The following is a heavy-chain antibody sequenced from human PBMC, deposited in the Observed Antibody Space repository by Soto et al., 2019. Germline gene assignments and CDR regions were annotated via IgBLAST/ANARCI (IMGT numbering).Heavy chain of an antibody. Sequence: ASVKVSCKASGYTFTIYGISWVLQSPLQGLEWMGWISAYNGNTNYAQKLQGRVTMTTDTSTSTAYMELRGLRSDDTAVYYCARDRAGQQLVDAFDIWGQGTMVTVSS. CDR3: ARDRAGQQLVDAFDI. CDR2: ISAYNGNT. D-gene: IGHD6-13*01. CDR1: GYTFTIYG. J-gene: IGHJ3*02. V-gene: IGHV1-18*04.